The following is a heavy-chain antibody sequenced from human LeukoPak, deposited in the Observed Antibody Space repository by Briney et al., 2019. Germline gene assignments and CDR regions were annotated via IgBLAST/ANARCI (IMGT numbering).Heavy chain of an antibody. V-gene: IGHV3-21*01. CDR2: ISSGSSYI. D-gene: IGHD3-10*01. CDR1: GFTFSTYC. Sequence: GGSLRLSCAASGFTFSTYCMNWVRQAPGKGLEWVSSISSGSSYIYYADSVKGRFTISRDSAKNSMYMQMTSPTDADTAVYYCARDPGDYGSGSLNAFDIWGQGTMVTVSS. J-gene: IGHJ3*02. CDR3: ARDPGDYGSGSLNAFDI.